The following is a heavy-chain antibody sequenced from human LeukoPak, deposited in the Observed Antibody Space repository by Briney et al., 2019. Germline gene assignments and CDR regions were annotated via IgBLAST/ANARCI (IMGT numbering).Heavy chain of an antibody. CDR2: IHASGTT. V-gene: IGHV4-4*07. CDR1: GGSISSYF. CDR3: ARDGADVYGRAFDY. Sequence: SETLSLTCNVSGGSISSYFWTWIRQPAGKGLEWIGRIHASGTTNYNSSLKSRVSMSVDTSKNQFSLKLTSVTAADTAVYFCARDGADVYGRAFDYWGQGALVSVSS. J-gene: IGHJ4*02. D-gene: IGHD3-10*01.